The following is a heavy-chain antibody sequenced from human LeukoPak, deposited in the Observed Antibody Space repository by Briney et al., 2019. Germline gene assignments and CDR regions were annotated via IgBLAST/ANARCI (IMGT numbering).Heavy chain of an antibody. CDR2: INPNSGGT. Sequence: ASVKVSCKASGYTFTGYYMRWVRQAPGQGLEWMGRINPNSGGTNYAQKFQGRVTMTRDTSISTAYMELSRLRSDDTAVYYCASHYYDSSGQHDDWGQGTLVTVSS. J-gene: IGHJ4*02. CDR3: ASHYYDSSGQHDD. V-gene: IGHV1-2*06. CDR1: GYTFTGYY. D-gene: IGHD3-22*01.